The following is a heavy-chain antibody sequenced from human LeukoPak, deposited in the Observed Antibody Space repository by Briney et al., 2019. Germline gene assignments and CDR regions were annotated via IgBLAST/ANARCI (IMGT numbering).Heavy chain of an antibody. CDR1: GYTFTSNG. J-gene: IGHJ3*02. CDR3: ARGKMIVVIPASMANDAFDI. CDR2: TSAYNGNT. D-gene: IGHD2-2*01. Sequence: GASVKVTCTGSGYTFTSNGISRMRQAPGPGIEWKGWTSAYNGNTNFAQELQGRVTITTDTCTSTAYMELRSLRSDDTAVYYYARGKMIVVIPASMANDAFDIWGQGTMVTVSS. V-gene: IGHV1-18*01.